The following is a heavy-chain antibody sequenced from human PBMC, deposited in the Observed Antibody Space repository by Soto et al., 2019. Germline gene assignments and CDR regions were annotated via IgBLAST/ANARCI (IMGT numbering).Heavy chain of an antibody. CDR1: GGSVGSGGYY. V-gene: IGHV4-31*03. D-gene: IGHD3-9*01. Sequence: VQLQESGPGLVKPSQTLSLTCTVSGGSVGSGGYYWSWLRQHPGKGLEWIGYIFPGGHTYYNVSLESRATISVDRSKNQFSLRLDSVTAADTAVYFCARGRSAGYYKRNWFDPWGQGTLVTVSS. CDR2: IFPGGHT. J-gene: IGHJ5*02. CDR3: ARGRSAGYYKRNWFDP.